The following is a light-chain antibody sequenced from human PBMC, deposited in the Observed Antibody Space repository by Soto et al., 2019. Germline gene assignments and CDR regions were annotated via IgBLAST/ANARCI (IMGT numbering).Light chain of an antibody. Sequence: QSVLTQPASVSGSPGQSITISCTGTRSDIGAYNFVSWYQQHPGEVPKLILYDVNVRPSGVSNRFSGSKSGNTASLTISGLQAEDEADYYCTSWTTSTTMIFGGATKLTVL. V-gene: IGLV2-14*03. CDR2: DVN. CDR1: RSDIGAYNF. J-gene: IGLJ2*01. CDR3: TSWTTSTTMI.